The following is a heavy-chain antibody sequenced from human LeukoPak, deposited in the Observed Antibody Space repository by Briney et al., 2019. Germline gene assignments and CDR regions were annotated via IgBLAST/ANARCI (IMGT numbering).Heavy chain of an antibody. V-gene: IGHV4-39*07. CDR1: GVSISSCSNY. CDR2: IYSSGST. CDR3: ARSDGYGLVGI. Sequence: SETLSLTCSVSGVSISSCSNYWGWIRQPPGKTLEWIGSIYSSGSTYYTPSLNSRVIILFDTAKNHFSLNLSSVTAADTGVYYCARSDGYGLVGIWGQGTMVTVSS. J-gene: IGHJ3*02. D-gene: IGHD3-10*01.